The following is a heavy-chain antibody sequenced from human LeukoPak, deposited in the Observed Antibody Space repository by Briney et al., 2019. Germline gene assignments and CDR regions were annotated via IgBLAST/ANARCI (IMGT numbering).Heavy chain of an antibody. D-gene: IGHD2-8*01. CDR3: ARDNGFGY. CDR2: IYPGGGST. Sequence: ASVKVSCKASGYTFTSYYIHWVRQAPGQGLEWMGIIYPGGGSTSYAQKFQGRVTMTRDMSTSTVYMELSSLRSEDTAVYYCARDNGFGYWGQGTLVTVSS. J-gene: IGHJ4*02. CDR1: GYTFTSYY. V-gene: IGHV1-46*01.